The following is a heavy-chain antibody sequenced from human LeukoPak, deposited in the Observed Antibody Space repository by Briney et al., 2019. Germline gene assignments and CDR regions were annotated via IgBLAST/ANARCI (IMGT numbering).Heavy chain of an antibody. D-gene: IGHD3-16*02. V-gene: IGHV3-23*01. CDR2: ISGSGGST. J-gene: IGHJ4*02. Sequence: PGGSLRLSWAASGFTVSDNYINWVRQAPGEGLEWVSAISGSGGSTYYADSVKGRFTISRDNSKNTLYPQMNSLRVEDTAVYYCARHRTASDYWGQGTLVTVSS. CDR3: ARHRTASDY. CDR1: GFTVSDNY.